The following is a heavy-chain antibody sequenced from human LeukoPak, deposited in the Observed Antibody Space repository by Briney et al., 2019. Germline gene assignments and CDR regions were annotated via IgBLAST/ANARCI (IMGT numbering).Heavy chain of an antibody. CDR1: GFTFFSSYG. D-gene: IGHD3-10*01. Sequence: GGSLRLSCAASGFTFFSSYGMHWVRQAPGKGLEWVAVISHDGSDKYYVDSVKGRFTISRDNSKNTLYLQMNTLRTEDTAVYYCAKDSSGSYHSGGFDYWGQGALVTVSS. V-gene: IGHV3-30*18. CDR2: ISHDGSDK. J-gene: IGHJ4*02. CDR3: AKDSSGSYHSGGFDY.